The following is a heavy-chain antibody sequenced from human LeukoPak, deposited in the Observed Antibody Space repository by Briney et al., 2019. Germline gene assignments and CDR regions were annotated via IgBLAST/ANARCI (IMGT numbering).Heavy chain of an antibody. D-gene: IGHD4-17*01. V-gene: IGHV3-30-3*01. J-gene: IGHJ5*02. CDR1: GFTFSNYA. CDR3: ARKGTDYGDANWSDP. Sequence: GGSLRLSCAASGFTFSNYAMYWVRQAPGKGLDWVALIPYDGGYKYYADSVKGRFTISRDESTNTLSLQMNSLRVEDSAMYYCARKGTDYGDANWSDPWGQGTLVTVSS. CDR2: IPYDGGYK.